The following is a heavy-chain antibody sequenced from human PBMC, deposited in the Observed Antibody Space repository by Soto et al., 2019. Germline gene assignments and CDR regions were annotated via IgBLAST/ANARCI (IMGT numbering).Heavy chain of an antibody. D-gene: IGHD5-12*01. CDR1: GFSFSSYA. V-gene: IGHV3-23*01. CDR2: ISARGGSS. Sequence: EVQLLESGGGLVQPGGSLRLSCAASGFSFSSYAMVWVRQAPGKGLEWVAVISARGGSSYIADSVKGLFTLSRDNSKNVLSLEMNSLRAEDTAIYFCAKGSIEYSASVDNWGQGTLVVVSS. J-gene: IGHJ4*02. CDR3: AKGSIEYSASVDN.